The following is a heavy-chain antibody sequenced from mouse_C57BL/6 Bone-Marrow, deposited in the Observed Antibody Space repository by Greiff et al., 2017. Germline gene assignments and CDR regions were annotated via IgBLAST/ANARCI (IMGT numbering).Heavy chain of an antibody. CDR2: IHPNSGST. CDR3: ARSIPYYYGSSDGRFAY. J-gene: IGHJ3*01. Sequence: QVQLQQPGAELVKPGASVKLSCKASGYTFTSYWMHWVKQRPGQGLEWIGMIHPNSGSTTYNEKFKSKATLTVDKSSSTAYMQLSSLESEDSAVYYGARSIPYYYGSSDGRFAYWGQGTLVTVSA. V-gene: IGHV1-64*01. CDR1: GYTFTSYW. D-gene: IGHD1-1*01.